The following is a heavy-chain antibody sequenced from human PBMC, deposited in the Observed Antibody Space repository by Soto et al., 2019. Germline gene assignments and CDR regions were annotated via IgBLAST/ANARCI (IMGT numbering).Heavy chain of an antibody. V-gene: IGHV3-15*01. D-gene: IGHD3-16*02. Sequence: EVQLVESGGGLVKPGGSLRLSCAASGFTFSNAWMSWVRQAPGKGLEWVGRIKSKTDGGTTDYAAPVKGRFTISRDDSNNTLYLQMNSLKTEDTAVYYCTTVSDYIWGSYPADAFDIWGQGTMVTVSS. CDR3: TTVSDYIWGSYPADAFDI. CDR1: GFTFSNAW. J-gene: IGHJ3*02. CDR2: IKSKTDGGTT.